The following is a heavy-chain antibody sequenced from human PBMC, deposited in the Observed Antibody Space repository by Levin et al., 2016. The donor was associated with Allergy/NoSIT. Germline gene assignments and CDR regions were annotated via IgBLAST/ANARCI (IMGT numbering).Heavy chain of an antibody. D-gene: IGHD5-24*01. J-gene: IGHJ4*02. Sequence: WIRQPPGKGLEWIGEINHSGSTNYNPSLKSRVTISVDTSKNQFSLKLSSVTAADTAVYYCARGRGSGDGYNTDYWGQGTLVTVSS. CDR2: INHSGST. CDR3: ARGRGSGDGYNTDY. V-gene: IGHV4-34*01.